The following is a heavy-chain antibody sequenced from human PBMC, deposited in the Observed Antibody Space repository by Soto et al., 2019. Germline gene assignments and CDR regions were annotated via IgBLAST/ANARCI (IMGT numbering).Heavy chain of an antibody. CDR1: GYTFTSYG. Sequence: XSVKVSCKASGYTFTSYGISWVRQAPGQGLEWMGWISAYNGNTNYAQKLQGRVTMTTEKSTSTAYMELRSLRSDDTAVYYRASGRAPDYWGQGNLVTVSS. J-gene: IGHJ4*02. CDR3: ASGRAPDY. D-gene: IGHD1-26*01. CDR2: ISAYNGNT. V-gene: IGHV1-18*04.